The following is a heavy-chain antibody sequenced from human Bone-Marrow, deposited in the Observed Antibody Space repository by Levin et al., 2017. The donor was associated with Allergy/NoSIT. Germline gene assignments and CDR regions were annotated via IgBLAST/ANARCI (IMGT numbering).Heavy chain of an antibody. Sequence: GGSLRLSCAASGFAFSTFGMLWVRQAPGKGLEWVAVISYDGSNKYYAESVKGRFTISRDNSKNTLYLQMNSLRPEDTAMYYCAKRMGPSIVATDIDYWGHGTLVTVSS. CDR3: AKRMGPSIVATDIDY. CDR2: ISYDGSNK. V-gene: IGHV3-30*18. J-gene: IGHJ4*01. D-gene: IGHD1-26*01. CDR1: GFAFSTFG.